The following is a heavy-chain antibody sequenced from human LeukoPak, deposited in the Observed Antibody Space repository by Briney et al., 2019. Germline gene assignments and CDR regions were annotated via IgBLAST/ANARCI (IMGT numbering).Heavy chain of an antibody. J-gene: IGHJ3*02. Sequence: ASVKVSCKASGYTFTSYGISWVRQAPGQGLEWMGWISSYNGNTNYAQKLQGRVTMTTDTSTSAAYMELRSLRSDDTAVYYCARHHLLVVDSSSIPRRAFDIWGQGTMVTVSS. CDR3: ARHHLLVVDSSSIPRRAFDI. CDR1: GYTFTSYG. CDR2: ISSYNGNT. D-gene: IGHD6-6*01. V-gene: IGHV1-18*01.